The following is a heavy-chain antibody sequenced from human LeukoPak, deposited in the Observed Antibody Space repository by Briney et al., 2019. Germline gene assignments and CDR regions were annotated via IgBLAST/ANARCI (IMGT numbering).Heavy chain of an antibody. Sequence: GGSLRLSCAASGFTFRNYWMSWVRQVPGKGLEWVVNINEGGNEKNYVDSVKGRFTASRDNAQNSLYLQMNSLRVEDTAVYYCARHPNSNWDYWGQGTLVTVSS. CDR3: ARHPNSNWDY. V-gene: IGHV3-7*03. D-gene: IGHD6-13*01. CDR2: INEGGNEK. J-gene: IGHJ4*02. CDR1: GFTFRNYW.